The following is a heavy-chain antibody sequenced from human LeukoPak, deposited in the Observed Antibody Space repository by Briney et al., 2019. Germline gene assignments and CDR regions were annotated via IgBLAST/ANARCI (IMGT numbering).Heavy chain of an antibody. V-gene: IGHV4-59*05. D-gene: IGHD4-11*01. CDR3: ARVDYSNYVGWFDP. Sequence: SETLSLTCTVSGGSISSYYWSWIRQPAGKGLEWIGSIYYSGSTYYNPSLKSRVTISVDTSKNQFSLKLSSVTAADTAVYYCARVDYSNYVGWFDPWGQGTLVTVSS. CDR2: IYYSGST. J-gene: IGHJ5*02. CDR1: GGSISSYY.